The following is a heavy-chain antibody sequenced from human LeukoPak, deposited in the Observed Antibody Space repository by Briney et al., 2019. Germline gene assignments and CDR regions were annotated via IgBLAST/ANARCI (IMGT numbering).Heavy chain of an antibody. Sequence: GGSLRLSCAASGFIFSSYSMNWVRQAPGKGLEWVSSISSSSSHIYYADSVKGRFTISRDNAKNSLYLQMNSLRAEDTAVYYCAALLLNTFDIWGQGTMVTVSS. CDR2: ISSSSSHI. CDR1: GFIFSSYS. CDR3: AALLLNTFDI. J-gene: IGHJ3*02. D-gene: IGHD3-22*01. V-gene: IGHV3-21*01.